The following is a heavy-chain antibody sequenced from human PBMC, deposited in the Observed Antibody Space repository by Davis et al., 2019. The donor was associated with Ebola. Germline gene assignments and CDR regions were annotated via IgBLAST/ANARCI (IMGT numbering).Heavy chain of an antibody. J-gene: IGHJ3*02. CDR3: ASADPTIDAFDI. CDR1: GFTVSSNY. CDR2: IYSGGST. Sequence: PGGSLTLSCAASGFTVSSNYMSWVRQAPGKGLEWVSVIYSGGSTYYADSVKGRFTISRDNSKNTLYLQMNSLRAEDTAVYYCASADPTIDAFDIWGQGTMVTVSS. D-gene: IGHD3-3*01. V-gene: IGHV3-53*01.